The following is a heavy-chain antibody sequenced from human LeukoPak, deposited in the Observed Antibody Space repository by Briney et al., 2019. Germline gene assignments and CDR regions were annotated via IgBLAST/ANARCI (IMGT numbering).Heavy chain of an antibody. CDR3: ARSMYGEGRRIIDFDY. CDR1: GFTFSDHY. CDR2: TRNMVNSNTT. Sequence: GRSLRLSCAVSGFTFSDHYMDWVRQAPGKGLEWVAGTRNMVNSNTTAYAASVTGRITVSRDDSSNSVYLQMNSLKIEDTAVYYCARSMYGEGRRIIDFDYWGQGSLLTVSS. D-gene: IGHD4/OR15-4a*01. V-gene: IGHV3-72*01. J-gene: IGHJ4*02.